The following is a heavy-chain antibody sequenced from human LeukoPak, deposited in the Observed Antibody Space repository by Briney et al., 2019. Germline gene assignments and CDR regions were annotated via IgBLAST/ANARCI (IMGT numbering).Heavy chain of an antibody. CDR2: ITSGSTYI. CDR3: ARDRNYDYIWGSYRPDYFDY. V-gene: IGHV3-21*01. Sequence: PGGSLRLSCAASGFTFSSYTMNWVRQAPGKGLEWVSSITSGSTYIYYADSVKGRFTISRDNAKNSLYLQMNSLRAEDTAVYYCARDRNYDYIWGSYRPDYFDYWGQGTLVTVSS. D-gene: IGHD3-16*02. J-gene: IGHJ4*02. CDR1: GFTFSSYT.